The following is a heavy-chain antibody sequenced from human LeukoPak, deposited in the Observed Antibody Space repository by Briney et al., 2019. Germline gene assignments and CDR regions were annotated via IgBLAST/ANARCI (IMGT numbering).Heavy chain of an antibody. Sequence: GGSLRLSCAASGFTFSDFWMSWVRQAPGKGLEWVANINRDGSEKTYVDSVKGRFIISRDNVENSLDLQMNSLRVEDTAVYYCARGPWVQGNFDHWGQGPLVTVSS. V-gene: IGHV3-7*01. CDR3: ARGPWVQGNFDH. J-gene: IGHJ4*02. CDR2: INRDGSEK. CDR1: GFTFSDFW. D-gene: IGHD1-26*01.